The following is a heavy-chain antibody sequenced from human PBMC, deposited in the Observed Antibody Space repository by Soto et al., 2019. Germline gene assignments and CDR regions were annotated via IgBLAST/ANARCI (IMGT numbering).Heavy chain of an antibody. D-gene: IGHD6-13*01. CDR1: GGSISSGGYY. J-gene: IGHJ6*02. CDR3: AMGYSSSPRLYYYYGMDV. CDR2: IYYSGST. Sequence: SETLSLTCTVSGGSISSGGYYWSWIRQHLGKGLEWIGYIYYSGSTYYNPSLKSRVTISVDTSKNQFSLKLSSVTAADTAVYYCAMGYSSSPRLYYYYGMDVWGQGTTVTVSS. V-gene: IGHV4-31*02.